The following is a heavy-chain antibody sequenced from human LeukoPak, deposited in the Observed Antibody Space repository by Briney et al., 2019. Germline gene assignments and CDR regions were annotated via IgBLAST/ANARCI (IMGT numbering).Heavy chain of an antibody. J-gene: IGHJ3*02. CDR3: ARDGAAGARDI. Sequence: GGSLRLSCAASGCTFSYYWMHWVRRAPGKGLVWVSRINSDGSSTDYADSVKGRYTISRDNAKDTLYLQMNSLRAEDTAVYYCARDGAAGARDIWGQGTMVTVSS. CDR1: GCTFSYYW. D-gene: IGHD6-13*01. V-gene: IGHV3-74*01. CDR2: INSDGSST.